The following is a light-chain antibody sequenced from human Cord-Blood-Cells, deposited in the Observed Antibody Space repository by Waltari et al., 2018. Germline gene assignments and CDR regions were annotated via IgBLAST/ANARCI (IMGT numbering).Light chain of an antibody. J-gene: IGLJ3*02. Sequence: QSALTQPAPASGSPGQSIPISRTGTSSDVGSYILVSWYQQHPGKAPKLMIYEGSKRPSGVSNRFSGSKSGNTASLTISGLQAEDEADYYCCSYAGSSTWVFGGGTKLTVL. CDR2: EGS. V-gene: IGLV2-23*01. CDR1: SSDVGSYIL. CDR3: CSYAGSSTWV.